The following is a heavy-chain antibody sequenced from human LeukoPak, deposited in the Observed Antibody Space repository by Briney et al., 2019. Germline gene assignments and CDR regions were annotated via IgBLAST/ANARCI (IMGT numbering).Heavy chain of an antibody. V-gene: IGHV1-2*04. J-gene: IGHJ4*02. Sequence: GASVKVSCKASGYTFTGYYMHWVRQAPGQGLEWMGWINPNSGGTNYAQKFQGWVTMTRDTSISTAYMELSRLRSDDTAVYYCARVPPGGDDFWSGYVDYWGQGTLVTVSS. CDR1: GYTFTGYY. D-gene: IGHD3-3*01. CDR3: ARVPPGGDDFWSGYVDY. CDR2: INPNSGGT.